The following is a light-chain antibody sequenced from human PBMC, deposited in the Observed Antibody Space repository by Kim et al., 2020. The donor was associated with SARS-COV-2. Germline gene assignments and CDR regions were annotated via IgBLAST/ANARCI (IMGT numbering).Light chain of an antibody. J-gene: IGKJ1*01. CDR2: DAS. CDR1: QSINIW. Sequence: GDRVTITCRASQSINIWLAWYQQKPGKAPNLLLYDASILESGVPSRFSGSGSGTQFTLTISSLQPDDFATYYCQEYKSDSWTFGQGTKVDIK. V-gene: IGKV1-5*01. CDR3: QEYKSDSWT.